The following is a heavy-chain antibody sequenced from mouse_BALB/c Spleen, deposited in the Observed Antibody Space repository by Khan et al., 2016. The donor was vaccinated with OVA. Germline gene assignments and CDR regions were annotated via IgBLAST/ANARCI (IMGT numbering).Heavy chain of an antibody. CDR2: IDSNGGST. V-gene: IGHV5-6-3*01. CDR1: RFTISSYG. Sequence: EVELVESGGGIVLPGGSPKLSCAASRFTISSYGMSSALQTPDKRLELVAIIDSNGGSTDYPDTVRRRFTISVDNAKNALYQQMRSQKSEKTAKYYCARSDKWGQGTTLTVSS. CDR3: ARSDK. J-gene: IGHJ2*01.